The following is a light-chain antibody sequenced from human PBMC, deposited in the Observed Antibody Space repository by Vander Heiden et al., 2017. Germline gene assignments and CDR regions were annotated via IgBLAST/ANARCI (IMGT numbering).Light chain of an antibody. CDR1: QSISSY. J-gene: IGKJ4*01. V-gene: IGKV1-39*01. Sequence: DIQMTQSPSSLSASVGDRVTITCRASQSISSYLNWYHQKPGKAPKLLIYATSSLQSGVPSRFRGSGSGTDFTLTISSLQPEDFATYYCQQSYSTPDTFGGGTKVEIK. CDR3: QQSYSTPDT. CDR2: ATS.